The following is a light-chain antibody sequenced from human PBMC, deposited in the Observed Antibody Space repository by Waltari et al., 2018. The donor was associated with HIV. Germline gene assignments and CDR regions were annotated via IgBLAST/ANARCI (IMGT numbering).Light chain of an antibody. CDR2: TAS. Sequence: DIQMTQSPSSLSASVGDRVTITCRASQSIYFYLNWYQQKPGKAPKLLIYTASSLQTGVPSRFSGSGSGTDFTLTINSLQPEDFATYYCQQSYSTPRYTFGQGTKLEIK. V-gene: IGKV1-39*01. CDR3: QQSYSTPRYT. J-gene: IGKJ2*01. CDR1: QSIYFY.